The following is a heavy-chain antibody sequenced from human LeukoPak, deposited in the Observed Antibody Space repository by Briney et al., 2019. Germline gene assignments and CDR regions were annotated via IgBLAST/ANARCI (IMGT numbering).Heavy chain of an antibody. Sequence: GGSLRLSCAASGFTFSSYGMHWVRQAPGKGLEWVAFIRYDGSNKYYADSVKGRFTISRDNSKNTLYLQMNSLRAEDTAVYYCARDEPYYYDSSGLFDYWGQGTLVTVSS. V-gene: IGHV3-30*02. CDR3: ARDEPYYYDSSGLFDY. CDR1: GFTFSSYG. J-gene: IGHJ4*02. CDR2: IRYDGSNK. D-gene: IGHD3-22*01.